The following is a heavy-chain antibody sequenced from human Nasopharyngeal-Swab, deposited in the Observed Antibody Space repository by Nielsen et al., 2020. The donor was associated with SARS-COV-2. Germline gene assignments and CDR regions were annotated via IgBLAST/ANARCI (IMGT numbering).Heavy chain of an antibody. V-gene: IGHV5-51*01. D-gene: IGHD6-19*01. CDR2: IDPGDSDT. Sequence: VSQMPGKGLEWMGIIDPGDSDTRYSPSFQGQVTISADKSISTAYLQWSSLKASDTAMYYCARRGALGSSGWSQSLYYYYGMDVWGQGTTVTVSS. CDR3: ARRGALGSSGWSQSLYYYYGMDV. J-gene: IGHJ6*02.